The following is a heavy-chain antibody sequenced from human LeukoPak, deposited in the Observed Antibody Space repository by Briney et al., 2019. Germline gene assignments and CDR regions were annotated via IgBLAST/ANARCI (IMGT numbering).Heavy chain of an antibody. D-gene: IGHD5-18*01. CDR2: IYSGGST. CDR3: ARENTAMVAFDY. J-gene: IGHJ4*02. CDR1: GFTFSSYG. V-gene: IGHV3-66*02. Sequence: GRSLRLSCAASGFTFSSYGMHWVRQAPGKGLEWVSVIYSGGSTYYADSVKGRFTISRDNSKNTLYLQMNSLRAEDTAVYYCARENTAMVAFDYWGQGTLVTVSS.